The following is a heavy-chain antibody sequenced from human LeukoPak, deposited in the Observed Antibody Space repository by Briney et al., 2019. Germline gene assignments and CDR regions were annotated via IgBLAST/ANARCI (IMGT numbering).Heavy chain of an antibody. CDR3: ATGRNSVFDY. J-gene: IGHJ4*02. D-gene: IGHD4-23*01. V-gene: IGHV3-53*01. Sequence: GGSLRLSCAASGFTVSSNYMTWVRQAPGKGLEWVSVIYTGGSTYYADSVEGRFTISRDNSRNTLYLQMNSLRAEYTAVYYCATGRNSVFDYWGQGTLVTVSS. CDR2: IYTGGST. CDR1: GFTVSSNY.